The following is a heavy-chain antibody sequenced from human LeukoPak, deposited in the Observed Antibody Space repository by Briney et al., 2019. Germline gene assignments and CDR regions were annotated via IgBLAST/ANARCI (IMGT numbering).Heavy chain of an antibody. CDR3: ARVGTGVSNPGTFDY. CDR2: IYYSGST. J-gene: IGHJ4*02. Sequence: SETLSLTCTVSGGSISSYYWSWIRQPPGKGLEWIGYIYYSGSTNYNPSLKSRVTISVDTSKNQFSLKLSSVTAADTAVYYCARVGTGVSNPGTFDYWGQGTLVTVSS. V-gene: IGHV4-59*01. CDR1: GGSISSYY. D-gene: IGHD1-14*01.